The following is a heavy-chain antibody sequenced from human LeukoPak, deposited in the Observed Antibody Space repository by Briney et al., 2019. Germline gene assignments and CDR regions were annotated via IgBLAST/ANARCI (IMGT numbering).Heavy chain of an antibody. D-gene: IGHD2-21*02. CDR3: ARDRCGGDCYCFDY. CDR2: ISDDGSTK. V-gene: IGHV3-30*04. Sequence: GRSLRLSCAASGFTFSSYAMHWVRQVPGKGLEWVALISDDGSTKFYADSVKGRFTISRDNSKNTLSLQMNSLRAEDTAVYYCARDRCGGDCYCFDYWGQGTLVTVSS. CDR1: GFTFSSYA. J-gene: IGHJ4*02.